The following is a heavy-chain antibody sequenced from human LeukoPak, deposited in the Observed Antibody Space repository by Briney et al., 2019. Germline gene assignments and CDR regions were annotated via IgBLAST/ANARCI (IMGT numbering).Heavy chain of an antibody. J-gene: IGHJ6*02. CDR3: ARAPRYCSSTSCYVSELIRATYYYYGMDV. CDR1: GLTFSSYS. V-gene: IGHV3-48*01. Sequence: GGSLRLSCAASGLTFSSYSMNWVRQAPGKGLEWVSYISSSSSTIYYADSVKGRFTISRDNAKNSLYLEMNSLNAEDTAVYYCARAPRYCSSTSCYVSELIRATYYYYGMDVWGQGTTVTVSS. CDR2: ISSSSSTI. D-gene: IGHD2-2*01.